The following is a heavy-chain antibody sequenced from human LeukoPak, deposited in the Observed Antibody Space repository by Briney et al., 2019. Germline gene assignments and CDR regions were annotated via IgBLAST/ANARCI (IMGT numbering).Heavy chain of an antibody. CDR2: TYYRSKWYN. Sequence: SRTLSLTCALSGDSVSSNSAAWNWIRQSPSRGLEWLVRTYYRSKWYNDYAVSVKSRITINPDTSKNQFSLQLNSVTPEDTAVYYCAREDYDILTGYLLYDYWGQGTLVTVSS. V-gene: IGHV6-1*01. D-gene: IGHD3-9*01. J-gene: IGHJ4*02. CDR3: AREDYDILTGYLLYDY. CDR1: GDSVSSNSAA.